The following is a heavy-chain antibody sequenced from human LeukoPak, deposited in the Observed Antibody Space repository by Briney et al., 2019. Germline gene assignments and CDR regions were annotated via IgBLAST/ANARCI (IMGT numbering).Heavy chain of an antibody. CDR1: GCTFSDYY. D-gene: IGHD3-22*01. Sequence: GGSLRLSCAASGCTFSDYYMSWIRKAPGKGLEWVSYISSSGSTIYYADSVKGRFTISRDNAKNSLYLQMNSLRAEDTAVYYCARAPYYYDSSGYYPYWGQGTLVTVSS. CDR3: ARAPYYYDSSGYYPY. J-gene: IGHJ4*02. V-gene: IGHV3-11*01. CDR2: ISSSGSTI.